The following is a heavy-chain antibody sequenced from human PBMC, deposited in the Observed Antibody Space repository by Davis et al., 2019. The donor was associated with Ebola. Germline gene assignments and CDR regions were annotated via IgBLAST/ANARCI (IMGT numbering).Heavy chain of an antibody. CDR3: ASDGSSGSTGYYYGMDV. V-gene: IGHV3-30*03. CDR1: GFTFSSYS. Sequence: GESLKISCAASGFTFSSYSMNWVRQAPGKGLEWVAVISYDGSNKYYADSVKGRFTISRDNSKNTLYLQMNSLRAEDTAVYYCASDGSSGSTGYYYGMDVWGQGTTVTVSS. J-gene: IGHJ6*02. CDR2: ISYDGSNK. D-gene: IGHD6-19*01.